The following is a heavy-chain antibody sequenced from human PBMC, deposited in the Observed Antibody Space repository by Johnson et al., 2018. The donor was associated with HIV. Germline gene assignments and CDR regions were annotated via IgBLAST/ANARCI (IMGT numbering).Heavy chain of an antibody. D-gene: IGHD6-13*01. CDR3: ATQARIAATVLLDPFDI. CDR1: GFTFSNYG. CDR2: IWYDGTNK. V-gene: IGHV3-33*01. Sequence: QVQLVESGGGLVQPGRSLRLSCAASGFTFSNYGMHWVRQAPGKGLEWVAVIWYDGTNKYYADSVKGRFTISRDNSQNTLYMQMNSLKFEDTAIYYCATQARIAATVLLDPFDIWGQGTMVTVSS. J-gene: IGHJ3*02.